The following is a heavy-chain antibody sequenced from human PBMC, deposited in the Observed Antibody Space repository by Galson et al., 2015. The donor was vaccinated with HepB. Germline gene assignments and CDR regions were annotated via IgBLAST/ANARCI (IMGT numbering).Heavy chain of an antibody. CDR3: ASHMMAGKIHDAFDI. CDR2: THPGDSDT. D-gene: IGHD3-16*01. J-gene: IGHJ3*02. Sequence: QSGAEVKKPGESLKISCKASGYSFSSYWIGWVRQMPGKGLEWMGITHPGDSDTRYSPSFQGQVTISADKFSSTAYLQWSSLKASDTAVHYCASHMMAGKIHDAFDIWGQGTLVSVSS. CDR1: GYSFSSYW. V-gene: IGHV5-51*03.